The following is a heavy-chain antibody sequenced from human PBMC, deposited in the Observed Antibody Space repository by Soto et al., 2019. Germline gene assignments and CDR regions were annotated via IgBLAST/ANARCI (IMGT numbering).Heavy chain of an antibody. CDR2: IKQDGNEK. CDR3: ARDKGQQPLGISVY. Sequence: EVQLVESGGGLVQPGGSLRLSCAASGFTFSSYWMSWVRQAPGKGLEWVADIKQDGNEKYYVDSVKGRFTISRDTAKNALYLQMNSLRAEDTAVYYCARDKGQQPLGISVYSGQGTLVTVSS. J-gene: IGHJ4*02. D-gene: IGHD6-13*01. V-gene: IGHV3-7*01. CDR1: GFTFSSYW.